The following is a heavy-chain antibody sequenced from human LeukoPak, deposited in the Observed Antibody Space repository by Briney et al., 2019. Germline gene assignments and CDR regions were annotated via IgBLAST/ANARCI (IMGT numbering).Heavy chain of an antibody. D-gene: IGHD6-13*01. CDR2: MYSGGTT. CDR3: ARHSGHSSTNDAFDI. J-gene: IGHJ3*02. CDR1: DGPINGYY. Sequence: SETLSLTCTVSDGPINGYYWSWIRQPPGKGLDWIGYMYSGGTTNYSPSLKSRATISEDMSKNQFSLKLTSVTAADTAVYYCARHSGHSSTNDAFDIWGQGTMVIVSS. V-gene: IGHV4-59*01.